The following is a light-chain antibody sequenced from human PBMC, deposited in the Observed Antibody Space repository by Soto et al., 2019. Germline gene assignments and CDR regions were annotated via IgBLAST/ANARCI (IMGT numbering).Light chain of an antibody. J-gene: IGLJ3*02. CDR3: QSPYDSSLNGWV. CDR1: SSNIGAPFD. V-gene: IGLV1-40*01. CDR2: DNS. Sequence: QSVLTQPPSVSGAPGQRVTISCTGSSSNIGAPFDVHWYQQLPGRAPKLLIYDNSNRPSGVPDRFSGSKSGTSASLAITGLQAEDEADYYCQSPYDSSLNGWVFGGGTKLTVL.